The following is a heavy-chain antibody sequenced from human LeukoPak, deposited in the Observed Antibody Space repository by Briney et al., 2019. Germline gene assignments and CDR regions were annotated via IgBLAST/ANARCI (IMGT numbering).Heavy chain of an antibody. CDR3: ARDKWSGEAFDI. CDR1: GGSISSYY. V-gene: IGHV4-59*01. Sequence: SETLSLTCTVSGGSISSYYWSWIRQPPGKGLEWIGYIYYSGSTNYNPSLKSRVTISVDTSKNQFSLKLSSVTAADTAVYHCARDKWSGEAFDIWGQGTMVTVSS. J-gene: IGHJ3*02. CDR2: IYYSGST. D-gene: IGHD3-3*01.